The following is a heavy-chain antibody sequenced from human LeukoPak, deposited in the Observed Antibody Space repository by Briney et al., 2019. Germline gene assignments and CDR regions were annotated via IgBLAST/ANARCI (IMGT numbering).Heavy chain of an antibody. Sequence: PGGSLRLSCAASGFTFSSYAMSWVRQAPGKGLEWVSAISGSGGSTYYADSVKGRFTISRDNSKNTLYLQMNSLRAEDTAVYYCAKDPRAASSGWEAQSDYWGQGTLVTVSS. D-gene: IGHD6-19*01. CDR2: ISGSGGST. CDR1: GFTFSSYA. CDR3: AKDPRAASSGWEAQSDY. J-gene: IGHJ4*02. V-gene: IGHV3-23*01.